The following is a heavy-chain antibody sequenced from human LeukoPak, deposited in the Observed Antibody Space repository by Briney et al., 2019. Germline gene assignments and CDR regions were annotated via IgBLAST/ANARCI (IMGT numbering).Heavy chain of an antibody. Sequence: ASVKVSCKASGYTFTGYCMHWVRQAPGQGLEWMGWINPNSGGTNYAQKFQGRVTMTRDTSISTAYMELSRLRSDDTAVYYCARASKDYVTPIFDYWGQGTLVTVSS. CDR3: ARASKDYVTPIFDY. CDR1: GYTFTGYC. J-gene: IGHJ4*02. CDR2: INPNSGGT. V-gene: IGHV1-2*02. D-gene: IGHD4-17*01.